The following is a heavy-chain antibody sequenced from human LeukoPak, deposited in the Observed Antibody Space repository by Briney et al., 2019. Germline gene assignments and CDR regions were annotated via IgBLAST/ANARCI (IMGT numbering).Heavy chain of an antibody. V-gene: IGHV3-9*01. CDR3: AKDMGWELLGSFDY. Sequence: PGGSLRLSCAASGFTFDDYAMHWVRQAPGKGLEWVSGISWNSGSIGYADSVKGRFTISRDNAENSLYLQMNSLRAEDTALYYCAKDMGWELLGSFDYWGQGTLVTVSS. J-gene: IGHJ4*02. CDR1: GFTFDDYA. D-gene: IGHD1-26*01. CDR2: ISWNSGSI.